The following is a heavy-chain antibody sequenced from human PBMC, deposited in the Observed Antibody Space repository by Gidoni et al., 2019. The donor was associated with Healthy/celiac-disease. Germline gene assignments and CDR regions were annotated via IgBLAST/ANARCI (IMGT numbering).Heavy chain of an antibody. Sequence: QLQLQESGPGLVKPSATLSLTCTVSGGSISSSSYYWGWIRQPPGKGLEWIGSIYYSGSTYYNPSLKSRVTISVDTSKNQFSLKLSSVTAADTAVYYCARRIAAAGSLRVLYYFDYWGQGTLVTVSS. D-gene: IGHD6-13*01. CDR3: ARRIAAAGSLRVLYYFDY. J-gene: IGHJ4*02. CDR2: IYYSGST. CDR1: GGSISSSSYY. V-gene: IGHV4-39*01.